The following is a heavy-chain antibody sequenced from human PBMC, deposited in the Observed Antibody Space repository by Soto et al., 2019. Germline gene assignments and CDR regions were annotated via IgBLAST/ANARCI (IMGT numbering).Heavy chain of an antibody. CDR3: AKGGSYTS. V-gene: IGHV3-9*01. D-gene: IGHD2-2*02. J-gene: IGHJ4*02. CDR1: GFTFEDFA. CDR2: INWDSVNI. Sequence: SLKISCAASGFTFEDFAMHWVRQDPGKGLEWVSGINWDSVNIGYADSVRGRFTISRDNAKNSLYLQMNSLRPEDTAFYYRAKGGSYTSWGRGTLVTVSS.